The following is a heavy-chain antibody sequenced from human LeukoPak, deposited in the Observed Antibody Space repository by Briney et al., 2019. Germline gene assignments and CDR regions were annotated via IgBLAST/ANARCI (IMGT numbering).Heavy chain of an antibody. D-gene: IGHD2-8*01. CDR2: FDPEDGET. CDR1: GGTFSSYA. V-gene: IGHV1-69*06. CDR3: TRRANGRRYNWFDT. J-gene: IGHJ5*02. Sequence: GSSVKVSCKASGGTFSSYAISWVRQAPGQGLEWMGGFDPEDGETIYAQKFQGRVTMTEDTSTDTAYMELSSLRSEDTAVYYCTRRANGRRYNWFDTWGQGTLVTVSS.